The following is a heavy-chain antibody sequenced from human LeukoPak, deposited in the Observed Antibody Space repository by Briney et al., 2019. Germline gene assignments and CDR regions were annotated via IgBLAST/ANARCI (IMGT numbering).Heavy chain of an antibody. V-gene: IGHV1-69*01. CDR3: PRTPPLRYFDWSYFDY. CDR1: GGTFSSYA. CDR2: IIPIFGTA. J-gene: IGHJ4*02. D-gene: IGHD3-9*01. Sequence: SVKVSCKASGGTFSSYAISWVRQAPGQGPEWMGGIIPIFGTANYAQKFQGRVTITADESTSTAYMELCSLKSADTAVYYCPRTPPLRYFDWSYFDYWGQGTLVTVSS.